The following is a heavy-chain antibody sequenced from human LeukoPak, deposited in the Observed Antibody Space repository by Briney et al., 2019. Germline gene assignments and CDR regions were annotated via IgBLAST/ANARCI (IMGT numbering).Heavy chain of an antibody. CDR1: GFTFRSYG. Sequence: GGSLRLSCAASGFTFRSYGMHWVRQAPGKGLEWVALIWYDGSNKYYADSVKGRFTISRDNSKNTLSLQMNSLRAEDTAVYYCATTRGVKGSYYFDYWGQGTLVTVSS. CDR3: ATTRGVKGSYYFDY. CDR2: IWYDGSNK. J-gene: IGHJ4*02. V-gene: IGHV3-33*01. D-gene: IGHD2-15*01.